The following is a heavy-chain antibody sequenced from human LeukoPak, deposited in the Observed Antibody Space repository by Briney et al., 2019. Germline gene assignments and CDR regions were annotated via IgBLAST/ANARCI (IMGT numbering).Heavy chain of an antibody. Sequence: GESLTLSCAPSGFTFNDYYMSWLGQPTAKELQGIAWVSSIRSYQNYAPSVKGRFSISRDHAKNSLHLLLKSLSADDTAVYYFARDRVSTDYGAYYYGTDVWGEGTTVTVSS. CDR3: ARDRVSTDYGAYYYGTDV. CDR1: GFTFNDYY. D-gene: IGHD4-17*01. J-gene: IGHJ6*04. CDR2: VSSIRSYQ. V-gene: IGHV3-11*06.